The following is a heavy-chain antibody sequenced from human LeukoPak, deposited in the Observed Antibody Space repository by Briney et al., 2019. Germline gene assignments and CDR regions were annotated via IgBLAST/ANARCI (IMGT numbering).Heavy chain of an antibody. J-gene: IGHJ2*01. CDR1: GFTFSCHG. V-gene: IGHV3-33*08. D-gene: IGHD3-16*01. Sequence: GRSLRLSCAASGFTFSCHGMHWVRQAPGKGLEWVAVIGDTGRAKYYADSVEGRFTASRDNFKNTLYLEMNSLRYDDTALYYCAREAAWGNWYFDHWGRGTLVTVSS. CDR2: IGDTGRAK. CDR3: AREAAWGNWYFDH.